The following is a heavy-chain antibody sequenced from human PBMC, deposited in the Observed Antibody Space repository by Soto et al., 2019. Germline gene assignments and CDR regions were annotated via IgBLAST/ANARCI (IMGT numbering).Heavy chain of an antibody. J-gene: IGHJ4*02. CDR2: INHSGST. Sequence: SDILSLTCAAYGGSFSGYYWSWIRQPPGKGLEWIGEINHSGSTNYNPSLKSRVTISVDTSKNQFSLKLSSVTAADTAVYYCARVSRILDYWGQGTLVNVSS. CDR3: ARVSRILDY. V-gene: IGHV4-34*01. CDR1: GGSFSGYY.